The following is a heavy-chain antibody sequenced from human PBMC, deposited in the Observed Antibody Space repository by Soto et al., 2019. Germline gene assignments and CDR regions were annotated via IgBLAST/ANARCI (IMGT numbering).Heavy chain of an antibody. D-gene: IGHD2-2*01. CDR2: ISGSGGST. J-gene: IGHJ5*02. V-gene: IGHV3-23*01. Sequence: GGSLRLSCAASGFTFSSYAMSWVRQAPGKGLEWVSAISGSGGSTYYADSVKGRFTISRDNSKNTLYLQMNSLRAEDTAVYYCAKNIGYCSSTSCYRRGWHNEFDPWGQGTLVTVSS. CDR1: GFTFSSYA. CDR3: AKNIGYCSSTSCYRRGWHNEFDP.